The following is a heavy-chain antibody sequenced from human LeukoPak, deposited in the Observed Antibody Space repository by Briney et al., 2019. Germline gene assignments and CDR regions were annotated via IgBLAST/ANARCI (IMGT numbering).Heavy chain of an antibody. CDR3: ARVRRYCSGGSCYYFDY. CDR1: GYTFTGYY. Sequence: ASVKASCKASGYTFTGYYMHWVRQPPGQGLVCMGWINPNSGGTNYAQKFQGRVTMTRDTSISTAYMELSRLRSDDTAVYYCARVRRYCSGGSCYYFDYWGQGTLVTVSS. J-gene: IGHJ4*02. CDR2: INPNSGGT. D-gene: IGHD2-15*01. V-gene: IGHV1-2*02.